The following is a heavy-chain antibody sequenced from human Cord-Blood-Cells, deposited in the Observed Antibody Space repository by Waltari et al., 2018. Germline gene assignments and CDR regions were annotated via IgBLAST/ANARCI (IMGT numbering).Heavy chain of an antibody. CDR2: INPNSGGT. CDR1: GYPFTGCY. D-gene: IGHD6-13*01. J-gene: IGHJ3*02. CDR3: ASSSWSFLIDAFDI. Sequence: QVPLVQSGAEVKKPGASVQVSCKAYGYPFTGCYIHCVLQAPGQGLEWMGWINPNSGGTNYAQKFQGRVTMTRDTSISTAYMELSRLRSDDTAVYYCASSSWSFLIDAFDIWGQGTMVTVSS. V-gene: IGHV1-2*02.